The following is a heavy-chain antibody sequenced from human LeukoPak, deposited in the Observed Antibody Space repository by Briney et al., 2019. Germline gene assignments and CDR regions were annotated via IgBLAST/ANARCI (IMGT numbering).Heavy chain of an antibody. CDR1: GLTFSVCA. CDR2: ISAGGDTT. Sequence: GGTLRLSCAASGLTFSVCAMSWVRQAPGKGLEWVSGISAGGDTTSYADSVKGRFTISRDNAKNSLYLQMNSLRAEDTAVYYCARKGGATTYGYYYYYTDVGDKATTPTISS. V-gene: IGHV3-23*01. J-gene: IGHJ6*03. D-gene: IGHD1-26*01. CDR3: ARKGGATTYGYYYYYTDV.